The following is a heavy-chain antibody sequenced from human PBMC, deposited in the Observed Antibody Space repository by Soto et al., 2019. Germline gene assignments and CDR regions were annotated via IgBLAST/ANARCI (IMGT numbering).Heavy chain of an antibody. CDR3: TTDFRPRRWEGAHY. CDR2: IKSKVDGGTT. J-gene: IGHJ4*02. Sequence: EVQLVESGGGLVKPGGSLRLSCAASGFTFSNAWMNWVRQAPGKGLEWVGRIKSKVDGGTTDYAAPVKGIFTISRDDSKITLYLQMNSLKTEATPVYYCTTDFRPRRWEGAHYWGQGTLVTVSS. D-gene: IGHD1-26*01. CDR1: GFTFSNAW. V-gene: IGHV3-15*07.